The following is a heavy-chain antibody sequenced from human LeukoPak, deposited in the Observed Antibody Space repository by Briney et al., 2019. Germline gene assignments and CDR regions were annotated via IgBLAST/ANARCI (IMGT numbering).Heavy chain of an antibody. CDR3: ARDGRGLRCSYGYESYWFDP. CDR2: IYTSGST. D-gene: IGHD5-18*01. J-gene: IGHJ5*02. CDR1: GVSISSYY. V-gene: IGHV4-4*07. Sequence: SETLSLTCTVSGVSISSYYWSWIRQPAGKGLEWIGRIYTSGSTNYNPSLKSRVTMSVDTSKNQFSLKLSSVTAADTAVYYCARDGRGLRCSYGYESYWFDPWGQGTLVTVSS.